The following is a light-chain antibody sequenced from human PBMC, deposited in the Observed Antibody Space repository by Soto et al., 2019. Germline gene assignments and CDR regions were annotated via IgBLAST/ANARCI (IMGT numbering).Light chain of an antibody. Sequence: QSALTQPASVSGSPGQSITISCTGTSSDVGGYNYVSWYQQHPGKAPKLMIYDVTNRPSGVSSRFSGSKSGNTASLTISGLQAEDEADYHCSSSTSSSTVVFGGGTKVTVL. V-gene: IGLV2-14*03. CDR3: SSSTSSSTVV. CDR2: DVT. CDR1: SSDVGGYNY. J-gene: IGLJ2*01.